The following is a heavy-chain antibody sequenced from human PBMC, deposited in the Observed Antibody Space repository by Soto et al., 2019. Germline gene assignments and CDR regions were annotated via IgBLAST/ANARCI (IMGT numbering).Heavy chain of an antibody. CDR2: LYHGGAT. CDR3: ARAFPAMGLIVY. CDR1: GGFINRGGYS. Sequence: TRCLSNAVSGGFINRGGYSWSWIRQPPGKGLEWVGYLYHGGATYSNPSLKSRVSISVDWSKNQFSLKLNSVTAADTAVYYCARAFPAMGLIVYWGPGLLVSVS. V-gene: IGHV4-30-2*01. J-gene: IGHJ4*02.